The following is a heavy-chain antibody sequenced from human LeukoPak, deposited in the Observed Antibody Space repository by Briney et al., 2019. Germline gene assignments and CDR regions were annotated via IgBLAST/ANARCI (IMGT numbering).Heavy chain of an antibody. J-gene: IGHJ6*02. Sequence: SETLSLTCTVSGGSISSYYWSWIRQPAGKGLEWIGRIYTSGSTNYNPSLKSRVTMSVDTSKNQFSLKLSSVTAADTAVYYCARDTLGYCSGGSCYYYYGMDVWGQGTTVTVSS. D-gene: IGHD2-15*01. V-gene: IGHV4-4*07. CDR3: ARDTLGYCSGGSCYYYYGMDV. CDR1: GGSISSYY. CDR2: IYTSGST.